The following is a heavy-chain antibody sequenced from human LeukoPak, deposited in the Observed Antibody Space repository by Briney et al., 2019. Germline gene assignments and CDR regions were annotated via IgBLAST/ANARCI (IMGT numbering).Heavy chain of an antibody. CDR3: ARCRASLRTPPYWYFDL. J-gene: IGHJ2*01. Sequence: ASVKVSCKASRYTFNTYGISWVRQAAGQGLEWMGWISAYNGDTNYAQKVQGRVTMTTDTSTSTVYMELRSLRSDDTSVYYCARCRASLRTPPYWYFDLWGRGTLVTVSS. CDR2: ISAYNGDT. CDR1: RYTFNTYG. D-gene: IGHD5/OR15-5a*01. V-gene: IGHV1-18*01.